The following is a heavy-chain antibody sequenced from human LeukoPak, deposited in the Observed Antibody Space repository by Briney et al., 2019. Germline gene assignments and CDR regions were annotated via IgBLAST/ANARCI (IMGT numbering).Heavy chain of an antibody. CDR1: GFTFSSYA. J-gene: IGHJ6*02. Sequence: GGSLRLSCAASGFTFSSYAMHWVRQAPGKGLEWVAVISYDGSNKYYADSVKGRFTISRDNSKNTLYLQMNSLRAEDTAVYYCARAPLPGELPNLYYYYGMDVWGQGTTVTVSS. D-gene: IGHD1-26*01. CDR3: ARAPLPGELPNLYYYYGMDV. V-gene: IGHV3-30*04. CDR2: ISYDGSNK.